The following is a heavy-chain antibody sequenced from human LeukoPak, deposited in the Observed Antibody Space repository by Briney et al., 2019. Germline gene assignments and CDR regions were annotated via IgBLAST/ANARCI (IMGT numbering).Heavy chain of an antibody. J-gene: IGHJ6*02. V-gene: IGHV4-61*01. CDR1: GGSVSSGSYY. CDR2: VFYTGST. Sequence: PSETLSLTCTVSGGSVSSGSYYWSWIRQPPGKRLEWIGYVFYTGSTSCNPSLKSRVTISVDTSKNQFSLKLSSVTAADTAVYYCARDISTWSSLGYFYYYGMDVWGQGTTVAVSS. D-gene: IGHD6-13*01. CDR3: ARDISTWSSLGYFYYYGMDV.